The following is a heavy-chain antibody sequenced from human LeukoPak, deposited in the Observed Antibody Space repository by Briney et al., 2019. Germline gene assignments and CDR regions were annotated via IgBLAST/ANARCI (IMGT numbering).Heavy chain of an antibody. CDR3: ARDHSSSWVYYYYGMDV. J-gene: IGHJ6*02. Sequence: SSETLSLTCTVSGGSIRSGSYYWSWIRQPAGKGLEWIGRIYTSGSTNYNPSLKSRVTISVDTSKNQFSLKLSSVTAADTAVYYCARDHSSSWVYYYYGMDVWGQGTTVTVSS. V-gene: IGHV4-61*02. CDR2: IYTSGST. D-gene: IGHD6-13*01. CDR1: GGSIRSGSYY.